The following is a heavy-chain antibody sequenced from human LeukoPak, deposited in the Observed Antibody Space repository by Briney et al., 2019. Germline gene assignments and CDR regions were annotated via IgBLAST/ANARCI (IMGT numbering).Heavy chain of an antibody. Sequence: GGSLRLSCAASGFTFSTYSMNWVRQAPGKGLEWVSSISSDSNYIFYADSVKGRFTISRDNAKNSLYLQMNSLRAEDTAVYYCARDFGVVFQSYYYYYGMDVWGQGTTVTVSS. CDR2: ISSDSNYI. CDR3: ARDFGVVFQSYYYYYGMDV. D-gene: IGHD3-3*01. CDR1: GFTFSTYS. J-gene: IGHJ6*02. V-gene: IGHV3-21*01.